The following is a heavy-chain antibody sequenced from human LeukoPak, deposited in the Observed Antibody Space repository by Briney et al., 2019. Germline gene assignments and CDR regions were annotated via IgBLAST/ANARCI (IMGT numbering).Heavy chain of an antibody. D-gene: IGHD4-11*01. CDR2: IIPIFGTA. CDR1: GGTFSSYA. Sequence: ASVKVSCKASGGTFSSYAISWVRQAPGQGLEWMGGIIPIFGTANYAQKFQGRVTITTDESTSTAYMELSSLRSEDTAVYYCARRTVTTGGSFDPWGQGTLVTVSS. V-gene: IGHV1-69*05. CDR3: ARRTVTTGGSFDP. J-gene: IGHJ5*02.